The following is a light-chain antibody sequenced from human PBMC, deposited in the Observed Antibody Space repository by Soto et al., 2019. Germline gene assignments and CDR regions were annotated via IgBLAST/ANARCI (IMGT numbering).Light chain of an antibody. V-gene: IGKV3-20*01. Sequence: EIVLTQSPGTLSLSPGERATLSCRASQSVSSSFFTWYQQKPGQAPRLLIYGASSRATGIPDRFSGSASGGDFTLSISRLEPEDFAVYYCQQYGNSPLFGQGTRLEIK. CDR3: QQYGNSPL. CDR1: QSVSSSF. J-gene: IGKJ5*01. CDR2: GAS.